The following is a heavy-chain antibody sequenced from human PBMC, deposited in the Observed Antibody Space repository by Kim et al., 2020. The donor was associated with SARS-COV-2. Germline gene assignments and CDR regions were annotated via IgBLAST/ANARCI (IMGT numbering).Heavy chain of an antibody. CDR1: GFTFSSYS. CDR3: ARVPHCTSTSCYTGRPYYYYYYMDV. J-gene: IGHJ6*03. D-gene: IGHD2-2*02. CDR2: ISSSSSYI. V-gene: IGHV3-21*01. Sequence: GGSLRLSCAASGFTFSSYSMNWVRQAPGKGLEWVSSISSSSSYIYYADSVKGRFTISRDNAKNSLYLQMNSLRAEDTAVYYCARVPHCTSTSCYTGRPYYYYYYMDVWGKGTTVTVSS.